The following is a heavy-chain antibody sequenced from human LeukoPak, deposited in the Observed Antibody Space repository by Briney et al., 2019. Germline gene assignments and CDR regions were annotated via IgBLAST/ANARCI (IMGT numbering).Heavy chain of an antibody. Sequence: PSETLSLTCTVSDGSISSGDYYWSWIRQPPGKGLEWIGYIYYSGSTYYNPSLKSRVTISADTSKNQFSLKLSSVTAADTAVYYCARVVVTAFGYFDLWGRGTLVTVSS. CDR1: DGSISSGDYY. CDR2: IYYSGST. J-gene: IGHJ2*01. CDR3: ARVVVTAFGYFDL. V-gene: IGHV4-30-4*01. D-gene: IGHD2-2*01.